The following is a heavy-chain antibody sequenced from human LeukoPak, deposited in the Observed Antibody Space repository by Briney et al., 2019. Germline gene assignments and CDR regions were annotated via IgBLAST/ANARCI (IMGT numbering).Heavy chain of an antibody. CDR2: ISSNSSYI. Sequence: GGPLRLSCAASGFTFSSYSMNWVRQAPGKGLEWVSCISSNSSYIYYADSVKGRVTITRDNAKNSLYLQMNSLRAEDTAVYYCARVPLVVARISSLHYSDYWGQGTLVTVSS. J-gene: IGHJ4*02. CDR3: ARVPLVVARISSLHYSDY. CDR1: GFTFSSYS. V-gene: IGHV3-21*01. D-gene: IGHD5-12*01.